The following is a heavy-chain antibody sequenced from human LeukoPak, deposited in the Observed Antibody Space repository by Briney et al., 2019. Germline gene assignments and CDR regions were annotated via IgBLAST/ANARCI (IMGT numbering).Heavy chain of an antibody. CDR1: GYTFSSYG. D-gene: IGHD6-19*01. V-gene: IGHV1-18*01. CDR2: ISADNGNT. J-gene: IGHJ4*02. Sequence: ASVKVSCKASGYTFSSYGISWVRQAPGQGLEWMGWISADNGNTNYVQKFQGRVTMTTDTSTSTAYMELRSLRSDDTAVYYCARALAVTGRGPRDFDFWGQGTLVTVSS. CDR3: ARALAVTGRGPRDFDF.